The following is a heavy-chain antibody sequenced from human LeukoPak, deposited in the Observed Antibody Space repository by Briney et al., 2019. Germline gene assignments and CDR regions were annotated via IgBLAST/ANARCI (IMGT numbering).Heavy chain of an antibody. D-gene: IGHD4-17*01. CDR1: GGSISSSSYY. CDR2: IYYSGST. J-gene: IGHJ4*02. CDR3: ARAHKDYGDYRHYFDY. Sequence: SETLSLTCTVSGGSISSSSYYWGWIRQPPGKGLEWIGSIYYSGSTYYNPSLKSRVTISVDTSKNQFSLKLSSVTAADTAVYYCARAHKDYGDYRHYFDYWGQGTLVTVSS. V-gene: IGHV4-39*01.